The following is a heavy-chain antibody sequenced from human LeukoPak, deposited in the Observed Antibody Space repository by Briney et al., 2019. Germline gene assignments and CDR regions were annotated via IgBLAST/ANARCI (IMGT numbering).Heavy chain of an antibody. Sequence: GGSLRLSCAASGFTFITYSMNWVRQAPGKGLEWVSSIDSTSTYIFYADSLKGRVTISRDNAKNSLILHMNSLRAEDTAVYYCARASLLGATNFAFDIWGQGTVVTVSS. J-gene: IGHJ3*02. CDR1: GFTFITYS. CDR3: ARASLLGATNFAFDI. V-gene: IGHV3-21*01. D-gene: IGHD1-26*01. CDR2: IDSTSTYI.